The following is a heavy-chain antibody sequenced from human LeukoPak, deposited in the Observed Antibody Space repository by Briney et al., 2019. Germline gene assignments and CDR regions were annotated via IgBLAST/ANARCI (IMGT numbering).Heavy chain of an antibody. CDR3: ARGPIQLWIHNAMDV. V-gene: IGHV3-49*04. J-gene: IGHJ6*02. CDR1: GFTFGDHA. CDR2: IRSKAYRGTT. Sequence: GRSLRLSCRGYGFTFGDHAMSWVRQAPGKGLEWVGFIRSKAYRGTTEYAASVKGRFTISRDDSTSIAYLQMNSLRIEDTAVYYSARGPIQLWIHNAMDVWGQGTTVTVSS. D-gene: IGHD5-18*01.